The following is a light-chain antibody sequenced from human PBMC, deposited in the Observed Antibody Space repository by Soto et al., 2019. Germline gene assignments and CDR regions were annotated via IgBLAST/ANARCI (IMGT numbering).Light chain of an antibody. J-gene: IGKJ3*01. CDR3: LQHNSYPLT. V-gene: IGKV1-17*01. CDR1: QGIRND. Sequence: IRMTQSPSSLSASTGDRVTISFRASQGIRNDLGWYQQRPGKAPKRLIYLASSLQSGVPSRFSGSGSGTEFTLTISRLQPEDSATYYCLQHNSYPLTFGPGTKVDIK. CDR2: LAS.